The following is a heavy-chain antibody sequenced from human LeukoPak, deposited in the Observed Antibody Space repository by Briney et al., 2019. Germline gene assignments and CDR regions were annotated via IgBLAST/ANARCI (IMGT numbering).Heavy chain of an antibody. CDR3: ARDVVGYYDSSGYYLSASDI. V-gene: IGHV3-21*01. Sequence: GGSLTLSCVASGFTFSTYTMVWVRQAPGKGLEWVSSICSSRSYIFNADSVKGGFIISRDNANNLLLLQMNALRADATAVYYCARDVVGYYDSSGYYLSASDIWGQGTMVTVSS. D-gene: IGHD3-22*01. CDR2: ICSSRSYI. J-gene: IGHJ3*02. CDR1: GFTFSTYT.